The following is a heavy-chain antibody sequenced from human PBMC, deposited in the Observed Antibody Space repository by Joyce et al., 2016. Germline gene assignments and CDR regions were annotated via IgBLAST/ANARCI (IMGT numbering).Heavy chain of an antibody. Sequence: QLVESGGGVVKPGGSLRLSCEASGSTFSSWSMSWFRQAPGKGLEGVAAISGTSYYIFHAETVRGRFTVSRDNAKKTLYLQMNSLRAEDSAVFYCARGGISYYYAMDVWGQGTTVTVSS. CDR3: ARGGISYYYAMDV. J-gene: IGHJ6*02. D-gene: IGHD3-16*01. CDR1: GSTFSSWS. CDR2: ISGTSYYI. V-gene: IGHV3-21*01.